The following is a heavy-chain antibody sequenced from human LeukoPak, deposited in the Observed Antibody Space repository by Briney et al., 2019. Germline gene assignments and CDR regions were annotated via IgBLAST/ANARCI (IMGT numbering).Heavy chain of an antibody. J-gene: IGHJ4*02. CDR3: ARGGVAAKYYFDF. V-gene: IGHV4-30-4*01. D-gene: IGHD3-10*01. Sequence: SETLSLTCTVSGGSISSGDYYWSWIRQPPGKGLEWIGYMYYSGSTYYNPSLKSRVTISVDTSKNQFSLKLSSVTAADTAVYYCARGGVAAKYYFDFWGQGTLVTVSS. CDR2: MYYSGST. CDR1: GGSISSGDYY.